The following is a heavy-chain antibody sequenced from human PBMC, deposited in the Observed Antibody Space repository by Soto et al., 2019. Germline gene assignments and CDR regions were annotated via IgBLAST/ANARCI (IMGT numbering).Heavy chain of an antibody. CDR1: GGSISSGGYY. CDR2: IYYSGST. J-gene: IGHJ5*02. V-gene: IGHV4-31*03. D-gene: IGHD3-3*01. Sequence: PSETLSLTCTVSGGSISSGGYYWSWIRQHPGKGLEWIGYIYYSGSTYYNPSLKSRVTISVDTSKNQFSLKLSSVTAADTAVYYGAGMLYDFGSVPPPLGGFDPWGKEPRVTVPS. CDR3: AGMLYDFGSVPPPLGGFDP.